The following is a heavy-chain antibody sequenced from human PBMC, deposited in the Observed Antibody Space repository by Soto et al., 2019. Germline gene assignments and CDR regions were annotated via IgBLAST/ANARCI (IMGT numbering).Heavy chain of an antibody. V-gene: IGHV3-30*18. D-gene: IGHD3-10*01. CDR2: ISYDGSNK. Sequence: ESGGGVVQPGRSLRLSCAASGFTFSSYGMHWVRQAPGKGLEWVAVISYDGSNKYYADSVKGRFTISRDNSKNTLYLQMNSLRAEDTAVYYCAKAGASGSGSYSSFFYFDYWGQGTLVTVSS. CDR3: AKAGASGSGSYSSFFYFDY. CDR1: GFTFSSYG. J-gene: IGHJ4*02.